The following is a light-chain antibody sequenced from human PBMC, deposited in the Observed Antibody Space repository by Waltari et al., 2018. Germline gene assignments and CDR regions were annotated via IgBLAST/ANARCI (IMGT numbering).Light chain of an antibody. CDR1: TSDLGGHIH. J-gene: IGLJ2*01. CDR2: NVH. Sequence: QSALTQPASVSGSPGQSIAIPSPGTTSDLGGHIHVAWYQQHPGKAPKLIIYNVHHRPSGVSDRFSGSKSGNTASLTISGLQAEDEADYYCGSYRSGSTLVFGGGTRLTVL. CDR3: GSYRSGSTLV. V-gene: IGLV2-14*03.